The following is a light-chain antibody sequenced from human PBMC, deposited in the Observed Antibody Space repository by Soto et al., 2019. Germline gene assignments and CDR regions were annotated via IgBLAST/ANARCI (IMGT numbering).Light chain of an antibody. CDR1: QTSRNC. V-gene: IGKV1-5*01. CDR2: EAS. Sequence: IQMTTSRSTLSTSVGNSVTITSRDSQTSRNCLARYQQKPGKATTLLIYEASSLESGIPSSVSGSASETEFTLTIRGLQPHDFENDYGHQHTFGPGPK. CDR3: HQHT. J-gene: IGKJ2*01.